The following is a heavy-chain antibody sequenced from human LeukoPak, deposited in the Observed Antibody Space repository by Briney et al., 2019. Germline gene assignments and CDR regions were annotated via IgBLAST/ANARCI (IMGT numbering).Heavy chain of an antibody. J-gene: IGHJ2*01. CDR1: GYTFTSYY. CDR3: ARDLDGWYGYFDL. V-gene: IGHV1-46*01. D-gene: IGHD5-24*01. Sequence: ASVTVSCTASGYTFTSYYMHWVRQPPGQGLEWMGIINPSGGSTSYAQKFQGRVTMTRDTSTSTVYMELSSLRSEDTAVYYCARDLDGWYGYFDLWGRGTLVTVSS. CDR2: INPSGGST.